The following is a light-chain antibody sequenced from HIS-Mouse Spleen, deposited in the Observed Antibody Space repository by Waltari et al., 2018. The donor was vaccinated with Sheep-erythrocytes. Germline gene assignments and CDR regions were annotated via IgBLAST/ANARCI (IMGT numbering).Light chain of an antibody. CDR2: DVS. CDR1: SSDVGGYNY. Sequence: ISCTGTSSDVGGYNYVSWYQQHPGKAPKLMIYDVSNRPSGVSNRFSGSKSGNTASLTISGLQAEDEADYYCSSYTSSSTWVFGGGTKLNVL. CDR3: SSYTSSSTWV. V-gene: IGLV2-14*03. J-gene: IGLJ3*02.